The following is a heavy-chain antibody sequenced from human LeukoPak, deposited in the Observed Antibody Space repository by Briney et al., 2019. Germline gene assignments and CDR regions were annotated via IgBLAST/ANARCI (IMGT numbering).Heavy chain of an antibody. V-gene: IGHV3-30-3*01. D-gene: IGHD6-6*01. CDR2: ISYDGSNK. CDR1: GFTFSSYA. CDR3: AKDRSKAARRFIDYYYMDV. Sequence: PGGSLRLSCAASGFTFSSYAMHWVRQAPGKGLEWVAVISYDGSNKYYADSVKGRFTISRDNSKNTLYLQMNSLRAEDTAVYYCAKDRSKAARRFIDYYYMDVWGKGTTVTVSS. J-gene: IGHJ6*03.